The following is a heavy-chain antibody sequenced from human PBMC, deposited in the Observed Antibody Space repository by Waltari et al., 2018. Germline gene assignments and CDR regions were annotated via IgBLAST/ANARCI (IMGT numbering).Heavy chain of an antibody. J-gene: IGHJ4*02. CDR2: IYTSGRP. CDR3: ARGSMAPGKGSSSRDSRFFDY. Sequence: QVQLRESGPGLVKPSETLSLTCTVSGGSISSYYWSWIRQPAGKGLEWIGRIYTSGRPNYNPSLKSRVTMSVDTSKNPFSLKLSSVTAADTAVYYCARGSMAPGKGSSSRDSRFFDYWGQGTLVTVSS. V-gene: IGHV4-4*07. D-gene: IGHD6-13*01. CDR1: GGSISSYY.